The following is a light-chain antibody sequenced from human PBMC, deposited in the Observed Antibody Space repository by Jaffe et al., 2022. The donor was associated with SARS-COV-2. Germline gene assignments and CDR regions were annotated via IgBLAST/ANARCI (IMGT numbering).Light chain of an antibody. CDR2: GVP. Sequence: QSALTQPPSVSGSPGQSVTISCTGTRSDIGNFNRVTWYHQTPGTAPKLVIHGVPDRPTGVSDRFYGLTSGNTASLTISGLQAGDEGSYYCSTYTTSTTVAFGGGTKLTVL. V-gene: IGLV2-18*02. CDR1: RSDIGNFNR. CDR3: STYTTSTTVA. J-gene: IGLJ2*01.